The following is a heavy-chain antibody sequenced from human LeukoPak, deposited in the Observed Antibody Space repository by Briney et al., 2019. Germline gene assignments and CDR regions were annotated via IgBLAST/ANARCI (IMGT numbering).Heavy chain of an antibody. CDR2: IKSKTDGGTT. CDR1: GFTFSNAW. D-gene: IGHD4-17*01. J-gene: IGHJ4*02. CDR3: TTDLKVNYVDYGEFDY. Sequence: GGSLRLSCAASGFTFSNAWMSWVRQAPGKGLEWVGGIKSKTDGGTTDYAAPVKGRFTISRDDSKNTLYLQMNSLKTEDTAVYYCTTDLKVNYVDYGEFDYWGQGTLVTVSS. V-gene: IGHV3-15*01.